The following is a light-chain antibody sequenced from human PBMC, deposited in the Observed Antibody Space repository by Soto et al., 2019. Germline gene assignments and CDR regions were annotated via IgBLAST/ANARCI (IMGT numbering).Light chain of an antibody. V-gene: IGKV3-20*01. J-gene: IGKJ1*01. CDR3: QQYGRSPWT. CDR1: QSVSSSF. CDR2: GAS. Sequence: EIVLTQSPGTLSLSPGERATLSCRASQSVSSSFLAWYQQKPGQAPRLLIYGASIRATGIPDRFSGSGSGTAFTLTISRVEPEDFAVYYCQQYGRSPWTFGQGTKVEIK.